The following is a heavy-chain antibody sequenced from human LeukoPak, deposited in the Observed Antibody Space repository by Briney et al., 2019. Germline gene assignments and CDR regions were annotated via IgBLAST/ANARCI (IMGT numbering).Heavy chain of an antibody. CDR1: GGSFSGYY. D-gene: IGHD3-22*01. CDR3: ARLPDTYYYDSSGYIDY. J-gene: IGHJ4*02. CDR2: INHSGST. V-gene: IGHV4-34*01. Sequence: PSETLSLTCAVYGGSFSGYYWSWIRQPPGKGLEWIGEINHSGSTNYNPSLKSRVTISVDTSKNQFSLKLSSVTAADTAVYYCARLPDTYYYDSSGYIDYWGQGTLVTVSS.